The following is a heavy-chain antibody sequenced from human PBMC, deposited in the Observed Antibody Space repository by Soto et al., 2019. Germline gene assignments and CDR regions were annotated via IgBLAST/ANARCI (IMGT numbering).Heavy chain of an antibody. J-gene: IGHJ4*02. CDR3: ARRYGSCFDY. CDR1: GGSISSYY. CDR2: IYYNGST. Sequence: QVQLQESGPGLVKPSETLSLTCTVSGGSISSYYWSWIRQPPGKGLEWIGYIYYNGSTNYNPSLNSRVSIPXDTSNNQFSLKLSSVTAADTAVYYCARRYGSCFDYWGQGTLVTVSS. D-gene: IGHD5-18*01. V-gene: IGHV4-59*08.